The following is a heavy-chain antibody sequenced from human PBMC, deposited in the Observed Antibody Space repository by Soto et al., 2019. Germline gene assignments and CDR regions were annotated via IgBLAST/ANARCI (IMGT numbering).Heavy chain of an antibody. D-gene: IGHD3-3*01. J-gene: IGHJ4*02. CDR1: GFSLTTSGAG. CDR3: AHRVLRTVFGLVTTTAIYFDF. Sequence: QITLNETGPTQVKPRQTLPLTCTFSGFSLTTSGAGVCWIRQSPGKAPDWRALIHWDDDKRYSLSLKSRLTSIKDTSKNQVVLTMANLDPADTSTYYCAHRVLRTVFGLVTTTAIYFDFWGQGAPVAVSS. V-gene: IGHV2-5*02. CDR2: IHWDDDK.